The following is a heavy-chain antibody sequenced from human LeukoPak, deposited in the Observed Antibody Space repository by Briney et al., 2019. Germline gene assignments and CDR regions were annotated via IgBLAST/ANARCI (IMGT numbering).Heavy chain of an antibody. D-gene: IGHD3-10*01. CDR2: IKQDGSEK. V-gene: IGHV3-7*03. J-gene: IGHJ4*02. CDR1: GFTFISYW. CDR3: ARDLKFYYGSGSYPDY. Sequence: PGGSLRLSCAASGFTFISYWMSWVRQAPGKGLEWVANIKQDGSEKYYVDSVKGRFTISRDNAKNSLYLQMNSLRAEDTAVYYCARDLKFYYGSGSYPDYWGQGTLVTVSS.